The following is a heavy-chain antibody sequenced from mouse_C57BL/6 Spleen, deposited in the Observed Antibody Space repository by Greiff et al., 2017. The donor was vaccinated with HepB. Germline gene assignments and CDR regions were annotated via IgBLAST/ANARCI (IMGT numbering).Heavy chain of an antibody. J-gene: IGHJ1*03. V-gene: IGHV5-4*01. CDR2: ISDGGSYT. D-gene: IGHD1-1*01. CDR1: GFTFSSYA. Sequence: VQLQQSGGGLVKPGGSLKLSCAASGFTFSSYAMSWVRQTPEKRLEWVATISDGGSYTYYPDNVKGRFTISRDNAKNNLYRQMSHLKSEDTAMYYCAREPLTTVVDWYFDVWGTGTTVTVSS. CDR3: AREPLTTVVDWYFDV.